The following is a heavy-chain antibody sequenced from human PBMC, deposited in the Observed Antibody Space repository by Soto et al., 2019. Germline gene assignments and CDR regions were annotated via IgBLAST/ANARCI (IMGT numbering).Heavy chain of an antibody. Sequence: ASVKVSCKASGYTFTSYGISWVRQAPGQGLEWMGWISDYNGNTNYAQKLQGRVTMTTDTSTSTAYMELRSLKSDDRAVYYCARDRFFFISPGCFIYYYYYGMDVWGQGTTVTVSS. V-gene: IGHV1-18*04. CDR3: ARDRFFFISPGCFIYYYYYGMDV. CDR1: GYTFTSYG. J-gene: IGHJ6*02. CDR2: ISDYNGNT. D-gene: IGHD2-2*01.